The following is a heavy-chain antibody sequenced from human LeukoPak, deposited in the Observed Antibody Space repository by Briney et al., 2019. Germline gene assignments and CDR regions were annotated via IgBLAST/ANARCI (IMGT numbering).Heavy chain of an antibody. CDR3: AKDPPGIAVAGANDAFDI. Sequence: GGSLRLSCAASGFTFSSYAMSWVRQAPGKGLGWVSAISGSGGSTYYADSVKGRFTISRDNSKNTLYLQMNSLRAEDAAVYYCAKDPPGIAVAGANDAFDIWGQGTMVTVSS. CDR2: ISGSGGST. D-gene: IGHD6-19*01. CDR1: GFTFSSYA. V-gene: IGHV3-23*01. J-gene: IGHJ3*02.